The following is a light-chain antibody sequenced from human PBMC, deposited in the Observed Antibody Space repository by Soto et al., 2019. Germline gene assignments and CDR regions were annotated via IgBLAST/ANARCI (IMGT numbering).Light chain of an antibody. J-gene: IGLJ1*01. Sequence: QSVLTQPPSVSAAPGQRDTISCSGSSSNIGGNSVSSPHLLPGTAPKLPIYSDDKRPSVIPAQFSGSKSGTSATLGITGFQTADEADYYCGSWDSSLSAYVFGTGTKVTVL. CDR3: GSWDSSLSAYV. CDR2: SDD. V-gene: IGLV1-51*01. CDR1: SSNIGGNS.